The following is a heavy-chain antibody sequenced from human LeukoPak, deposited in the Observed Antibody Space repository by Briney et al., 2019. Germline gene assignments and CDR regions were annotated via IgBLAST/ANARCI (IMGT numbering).Heavy chain of an antibody. J-gene: IGHJ6*02. Sequence: ASAKVSCKASGYTFTSYGISWVRQAPGQGLEWMGWISAYNGNTNYAQKLQGRVTMTTDTSTSTAYMELRSLRSDDTAVYYCARDNGVAPLYYYGMDVWGQGTTVTVSS. CDR1: GYTFTSYG. CDR2: ISAYNGNT. CDR3: ARDNGVAPLYYYGMDV. V-gene: IGHV1-18*01. D-gene: IGHD2-8*01.